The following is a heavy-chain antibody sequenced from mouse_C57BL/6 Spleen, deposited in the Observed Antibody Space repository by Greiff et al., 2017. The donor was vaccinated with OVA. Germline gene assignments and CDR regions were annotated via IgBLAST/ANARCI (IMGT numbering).Heavy chain of an antibody. V-gene: IGHV1-53*01. CDR1: GYTFTSYW. J-gene: IGHJ2*01. CDR2: INPSNGCT. CDR3: AREGGQLTFDY. D-gene: IGHD3-2*02. Sequence: QVQLQQPGTELVKPGASVKLSCKASGYTFTSYWMHWVKQRPGQGLEWIGNINPSNGCTNYNEKFKSKATLTVDKSSSTAYMQLSSLTSEDAAVYYGAREGGQLTFDYWGQGTTLTVSS.